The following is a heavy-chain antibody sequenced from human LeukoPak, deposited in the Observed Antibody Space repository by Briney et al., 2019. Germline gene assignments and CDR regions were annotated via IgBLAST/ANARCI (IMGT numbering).Heavy chain of an antibody. CDR3: ARELLWFGELFFFDP. CDR2: IYTSGST. CDR1: GGSISSYY. J-gene: IGHJ5*02. Sequence: SETLSLTCTVSGGSISSYYWSWIRQPAGKGLEWIGRIYTSGSTNYNPSLKSRVTMSVDTSKNQISLKLSSVTAADTAVYYCARELLWFGELFFFDPWGQGTLVTVSS. V-gene: IGHV4-4*07. D-gene: IGHD3-10*01.